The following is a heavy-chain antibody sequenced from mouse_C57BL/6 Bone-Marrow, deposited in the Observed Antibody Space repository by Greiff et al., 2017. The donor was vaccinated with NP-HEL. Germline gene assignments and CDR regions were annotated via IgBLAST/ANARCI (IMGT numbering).Heavy chain of an antibody. CDR3: ARPFSFHYYGSSLWFAY. V-gene: IGHV1-66*01. D-gene: IGHD1-1*01. Sequence: QVQLKHSGPELVKPGASVKISCKASGYSFTSYYIHWVKQRPGQGLEWIGWFYPGSGNTKYNEKFKGKATLTADTSSSTAYMQLSSLTSEDSAVYYCARPFSFHYYGSSLWFAYWGQGTLVTVSA. CDR2: FYPGSGNT. CDR1: GYSFTSYY. J-gene: IGHJ3*01.